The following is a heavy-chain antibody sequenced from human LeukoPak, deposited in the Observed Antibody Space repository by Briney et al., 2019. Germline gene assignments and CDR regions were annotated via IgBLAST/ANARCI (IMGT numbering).Heavy chain of an antibody. Sequence: GGSLRLSCVVSGFTLSSYAMNWVRQAPGKGLEWVSYISSSSSTIYYADSVKGRFTISRDNAKNSLYLQMNSLRAEDTAVYYCARDFGGYYPNWFDPWGQGTLVTVSS. D-gene: IGHD3-16*01. CDR1: GFTLSSYA. CDR2: ISSSSSTI. J-gene: IGHJ5*02. CDR3: ARDFGGYYPNWFDP. V-gene: IGHV3-48*01.